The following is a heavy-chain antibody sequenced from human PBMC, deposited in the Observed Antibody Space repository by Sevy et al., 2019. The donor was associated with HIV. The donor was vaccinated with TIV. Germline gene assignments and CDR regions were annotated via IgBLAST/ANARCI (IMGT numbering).Heavy chain of an antibody. Sequence: GGSLRLSCAASEFTFSDYYISWIRQAPGKGLEWVTYISSRGSTIYYADSLKGRFTISRDNARNSLYLQMNCLRAEDTAVYYCARVRYTYGSYYFDYWGQGTLVTVSS. CDR2: ISSRGSTI. CDR3: ARVRYTYGSYYFDY. V-gene: IGHV3-11*01. CDR1: EFTFSDYY. D-gene: IGHD5-18*01. J-gene: IGHJ4*02.